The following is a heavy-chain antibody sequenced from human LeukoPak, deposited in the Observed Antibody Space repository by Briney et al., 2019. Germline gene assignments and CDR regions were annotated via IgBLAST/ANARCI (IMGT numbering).Heavy chain of an antibody. V-gene: IGHV3-30*04. Sequence: PGGSLRLSCAASGFTFSRYGMHWVRQAPGKGLEWLAVISYDGSNNDYVDSVKGRFTISRDNSKNTLYLQMNSLRAEDTAVYYCARRPSDSSGWYYGFDPWGQGTLVTVSS. CDR3: ARRPSDSSGWYYGFDP. CDR2: ISYDGSNN. J-gene: IGHJ5*02. CDR1: GFTFSRYG. D-gene: IGHD6-19*01.